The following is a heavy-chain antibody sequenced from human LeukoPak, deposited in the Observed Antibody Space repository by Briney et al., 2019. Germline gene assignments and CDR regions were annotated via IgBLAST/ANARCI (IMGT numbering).Heavy chain of an antibody. J-gene: IGHJ4*02. CDR2: ISAYNGNT. CDR1: GYTFTSYG. CDR3: ARGDPRGNPGWSWSGRILDY. D-gene: IGHD3-3*01. V-gene: IGHV1-18*01. Sequence: ASVKVSCKASGYTFTSYGISWVRQAPGQGLEWMGWISAYNGNTNYAQKLQGRVTMTTDTSTSTAYMELRSLRSDDTAVYYCARGDPRGNPGWSWSGRILDYWGQGTLVTVSS.